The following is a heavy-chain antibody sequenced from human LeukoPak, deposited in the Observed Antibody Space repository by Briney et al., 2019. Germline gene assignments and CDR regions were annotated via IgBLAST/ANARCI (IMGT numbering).Heavy chain of an antibody. D-gene: IGHD2-2*02. J-gene: IGHJ4*02. V-gene: IGHV3-20*04. CDR3: ARDGGYCSSSTCYTLGY. CDR1: GFIFQDFG. CDR2: LNWNGGIT. Sequence: PGGSLRLSCEASGFIFQDFGMSWVRQAPGKGLEWVSGLNWNGGITDYADSVKGRFTISRDNAKNSLYLEMHSLRAEDTALYYCARDGGYCSSSTCYTLGYWGQGVLVTVSS.